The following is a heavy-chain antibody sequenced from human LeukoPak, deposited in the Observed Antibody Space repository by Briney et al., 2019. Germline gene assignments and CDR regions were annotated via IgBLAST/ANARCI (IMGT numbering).Heavy chain of an antibody. CDR1: GDSIRHGYY. CDR2: VEYSGRT. J-gene: IGHJ5*02. CDR3: AGEVGGSWFDP. D-gene: IGHD1-26*01. V-gene: IGHV4-38-2*02. Sequence: SETLSLTCTVFGDSIRHGYYWGWIRQPPGKGLEWIGSVEYSGRTFYNPSLKSRVIISVDTSKNQFSLNLSSVTAADTAVYYCAGEVGGSWFDPWGLGTLVTVSS.